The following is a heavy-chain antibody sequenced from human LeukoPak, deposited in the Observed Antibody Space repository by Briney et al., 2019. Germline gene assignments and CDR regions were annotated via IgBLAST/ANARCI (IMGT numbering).Heavy chain of an antibody. Sequence: GGSLRLSCAASGFIFSPYNMNWVRQAPGKGLEWVSCISTSSSYTSYADSVKGRFTISRDNARNSLYLQMHSLRAEDTAVYYCASVMEVGIWLFDYWGQGTLVTVSS. V-gene: IGHV3-21*01. CDR3: ASVMEVGIWLFDY. CDR2: ISTSSSYT. J-gene: IGHJ4*02. CDR1: GFIFSPYN. D-gene: IGHD3-9*01.